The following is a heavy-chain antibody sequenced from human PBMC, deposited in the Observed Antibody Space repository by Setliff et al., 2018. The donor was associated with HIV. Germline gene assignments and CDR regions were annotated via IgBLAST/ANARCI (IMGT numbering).Heavy chain of an antibody. CDR2: VGAVGSPK. Sequence: PGGSLRLSCAASGFSFSTYAMGWVRQAPGKGLEWVSTVGAVGSPKFYAESVKGRFTISKDNSKNTLYLQMTSLRDEDTAVYYCAQAQTSVSGSYYQYLQHWGQGTLVTVSS. D-gene: IGHD3-10*01. CDR3: AQAQTSVSGSYYQYLQH. V-gene: IGHV3-23*01. CDR1: GFSFSTYA. J-gene: IGHJ1*01.